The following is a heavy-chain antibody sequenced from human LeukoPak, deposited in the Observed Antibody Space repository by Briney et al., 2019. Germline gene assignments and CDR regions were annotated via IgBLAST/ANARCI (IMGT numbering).Heavy chain of an antibody. CDR1: GFTVSSNY. J-gene: IGHJ4*02. V-gene: IGHV3-53*01. Sequence: GGSLRLSCAASGFTVSSNYMSWVRQAPGKGLEWVSVIYSGDNTYYAASVRGQFTISRDVSKNTLYLRMNRLRAEDTAVYYCARDAANSIVARYDYWGQGTLVTVSS. CDR2: IYSGDNT. D-gene: IGHD6-6*01. CDR3: ARDAANSIVARYDY.